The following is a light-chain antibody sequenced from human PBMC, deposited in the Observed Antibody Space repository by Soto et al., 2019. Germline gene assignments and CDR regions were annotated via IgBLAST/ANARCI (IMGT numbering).Light chain of an antibody. CDR2: DTS. V-gene: IGKV1-33*01. CDR3: QQYVNLPYT. J-gene: IGKJ2*01. Sequence: DIQMTQSPSSLSASVGNRVTITCQASQDISNSLNWFQQKPGKAPKLLIYDTSNLETGVPSRFSGSGSGTDFSFTISSLQPEDIATYYCQQYVNLPYTFGQGTNLEIK. CDR1: QDISNS.